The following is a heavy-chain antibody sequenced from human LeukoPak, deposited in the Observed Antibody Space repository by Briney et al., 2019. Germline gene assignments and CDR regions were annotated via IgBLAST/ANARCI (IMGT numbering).Heavy chain of an antibody. CDR2: ISPSGDIL. D-gene: IGHD1-20*01. V-gene: IGHV3-23*01. CDR1: GFTFSRHG. Sequence: GGSLRLSCAASGFTFSRHGMSWVRQAPGKGLEWVSGISPSGDILYYADSVKGRFTISRDNSKNTLYLQMNSLRAEDTAVYYCAKVGKAARIIGTTSRYYYYYMDVWGKGTTVTVSS. CDR3: AKVGKAARIIGTTSRYYYYYMDV. J-gene: IGHJ6*03.